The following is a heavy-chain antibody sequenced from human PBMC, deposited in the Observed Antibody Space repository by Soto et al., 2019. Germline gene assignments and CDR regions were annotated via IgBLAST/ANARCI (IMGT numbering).Heavy chain of an antibody. J-gene: IGHJ5*02. D-gene: IGHD3-3*01. CDR2: IYYSGST. V-gene: IGHV4-59*01. Sequence: PSETLSLTCTVSGGSISSYYWSWIRQPPGKGLEWIGYIYYSGSTNYNPSLKSRVTISVDTSKNQFSLKLSSVTAADTAVYYCARARTDEFWSGYTPNNWFDPWGQGTRVTVAS. CDR1: GGSISSYY. CDR3: ARARTDEFWSGYTPNNWFDP.